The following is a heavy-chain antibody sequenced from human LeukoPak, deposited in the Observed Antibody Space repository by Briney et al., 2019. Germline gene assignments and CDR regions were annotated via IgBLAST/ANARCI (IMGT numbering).Heavy chain of an antibody. CDR1: GFTFSSYE. Sequence: GGSLRLSCAASGFTFSSYEMNWARQAPGKGLEWVSYISSSGSTIYYADSVKGRFTISRDNAKNSLYLQMNSLRAEDTAVYYCARAGTPYNYYYDSSGYPFDYWGQGTLVTVSS. CDR3: ARAGTPYNYYYDSSGYPFDY. J-gene: IGHJ4*02. CDR2: ISSSGSTI. V-gene: IGHV3-48*03. D-gene: IGHD3-22*01.